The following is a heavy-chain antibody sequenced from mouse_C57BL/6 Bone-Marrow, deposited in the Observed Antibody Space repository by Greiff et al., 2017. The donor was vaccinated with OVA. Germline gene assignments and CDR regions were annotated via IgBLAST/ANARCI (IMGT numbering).Heavy chain of an antibody. V-gene: IGHV10-3*01. CDR2: IRSKSSNNAT. D-gene: IGHD1-1*01. Sequence: EVQLQESGGGLVQPKGSLKLSCAASGFTFNTYAMHWVRQAPGRGLEWVARIRSKSSNNATYYADSVKDRLTISRDDSQSMLYLQMNNLKTEDTAMYYCVGLRFAYWGQGTLVTVSA. CDR3: VGLRFAY. CDR1: GFTFNTYA. J-gene: IGHJ3*01.